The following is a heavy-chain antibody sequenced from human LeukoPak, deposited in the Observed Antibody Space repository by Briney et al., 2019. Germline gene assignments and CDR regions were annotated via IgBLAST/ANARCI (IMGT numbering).Heavy chain of an antibody. CDR3: ARDPTVTKGFFDY. D-gene: IGHD4-17*01. CDR1: GFTFSDYY. J-gene: IGHJ4*02. V-gene: IGHV3-11*04. CDR2: ISSSGSTI. Sequence: GGSLRLSCAASGFTFSDYYMSWIRQAPGKGLEWVSYISSSGSTIYYADSVKGRFTISRDNAKNSLYLQMNSLRDEDTAVYYCARDPTVTKGFFDYWGQGTLVTVSS.